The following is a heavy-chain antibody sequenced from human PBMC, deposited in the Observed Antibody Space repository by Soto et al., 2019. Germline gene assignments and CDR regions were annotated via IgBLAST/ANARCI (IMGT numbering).Heavy chain of an antibody. J-gene: IGHJ4*02. D-gene: IGHD4-17*01. Sequence: ASVKVSCKASGYTFTSYYMHWVRQAPGQGLEWMGVINPSGGSTSYAQKFQGRVTMTRDTSTSTVYMELSSLRSEDTAVYYCARCGWPDDYGDYGGLLEVIANLYFDYWGQGTLVTVSS. CDR3: ARCGWPDDYGDYGGLLEVIANLYFDY. CDR1: GYTFTSYY. V-gene: IGHV1-46*03. CDR2: INPSGGST.